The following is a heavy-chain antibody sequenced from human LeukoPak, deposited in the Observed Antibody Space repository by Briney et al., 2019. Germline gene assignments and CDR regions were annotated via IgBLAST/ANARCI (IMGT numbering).Heavy chain of an antibody. J-gene: IGHJ6*03. CDR1: GGSISSSSYY. CDR3: ARSKYNYDSSGYSYSYYYMDV. V-gene: IGHV4-39*07. Sequence: SETLSLTCTVTGGSISSSSYYWGWIRQPPGKGLEWIGSIDFSGSTYNNPSLKSRVTISVDTSKNQFSLKVRSVTAADTAVYYCARSKYNYDSSGYSYSYYYMDVWGKGTTVTVSS. CDR2: IDFSGST. D-gene: IGHD3-22*01.